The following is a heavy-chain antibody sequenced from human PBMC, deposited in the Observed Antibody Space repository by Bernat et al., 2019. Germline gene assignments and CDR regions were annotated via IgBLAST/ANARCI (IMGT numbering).Heavy chain of an antibody. CDR2: ISSDGSDI. Sequence: QVQLVESGGGVVQPGRSLRLSCAASGFSFSRYGMHWVRQAPGKGLEWVAVISSDGSDIYYTDSVKGRFTISRDNPKNTLYLQMNRLRPEDMAVYYCAKDSKAVSSDYYFDSWGQGTLVTVSS. D-gene: IGHD5/OR15-5a*01. CDR1: GFSFSRYG. J-gene: IGHJ4*02. V-gene: IGHV3-30*18. CDR3: AKDSKAVSSDYYFDS.